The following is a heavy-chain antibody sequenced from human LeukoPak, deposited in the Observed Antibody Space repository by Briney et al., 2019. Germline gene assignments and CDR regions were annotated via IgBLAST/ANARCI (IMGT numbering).Heavy chain of an antibody. D-gene: IGHD2-15*01. CDR1: GYSFTSYW. Sequence: KTGESLKISCKGSGYSFTSYWIGWVRQMPGKGLEWMGIIYPGDSDTRYGPSFQGQVTISADKSISTAYLQWSSLKASDTAMYYCARRDCSGGSCYSGYGAFDFWGQGTMVTVSS. CDR3: ARRDCSGGSCYSGYGAFDF. J-gene: IGHJ3*01. V-gene: IGHV5-51*01. CDR2: IYPGDSDT.